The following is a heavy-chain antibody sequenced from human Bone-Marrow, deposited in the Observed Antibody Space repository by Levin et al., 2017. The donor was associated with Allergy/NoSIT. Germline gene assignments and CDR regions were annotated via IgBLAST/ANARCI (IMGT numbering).Heavy chain of an antibody. CDR2: INPKSGAT. CDR1: GYTFTDQF. V-gene: IGHV1-2*02. J-gene: IGHJ3*02. Sequence: GESLKISCKTFGYTFTDQFLHWVRQAPGQGCEWLGWINPKSGATYIAQKFQGRVALTSDTSISTANLELSGLRPDDTAVYFCARDLSKSVLVLPTARQTAFDIWGQGTRVTVS. D-gene: IGHD2-2*01. CDR3: ARDLSKSVLVLPTARQTAFDI.